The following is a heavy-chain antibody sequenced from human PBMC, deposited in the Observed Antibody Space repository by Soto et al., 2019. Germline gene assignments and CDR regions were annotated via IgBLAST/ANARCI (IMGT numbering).Heavy chain of an antibody. Sequence: GGSLRLSCSASGFTFSSYAMSWVRQAPGKGLEWVSAISGSGGSTYYADSVKGRFTISRDNSKNTLYLQMNSLRAEDTAVYYCAKGSAVAATFLDWFDPWGQGTLVTVSS. J-gene: IGHJ5*02. CDR3: AKGSAVAATFLDWFDP. D-gene: IGHD2-15*01. CDR2: ISGSGGST. CDR1: GFTFSSYA. V-gene: IGHV3-23*01.